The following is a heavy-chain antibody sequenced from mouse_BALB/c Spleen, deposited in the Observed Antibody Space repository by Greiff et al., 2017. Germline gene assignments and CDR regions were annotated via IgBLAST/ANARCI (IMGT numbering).Heavy chain of an antibody. CDR3: ARDGNGGLYYFDY. CDR1: GYTFTSYY. V-gene: IGHV1S56*01. Sequence: QVQLKQSGPELVKPGASVRISCKASGYTFTSYYIHWVKQRPGQGLEWIGWIYPGNVNTKYNEKFKGKATLTADKSSSTAYMQLSSLTSEDSAVYFCARDGNGGLYYFDYWGQGTTLTVSS. J-gene: IGHJ2*01. CDR2: IYPGNVNT. D-gene: IGHD2-1*01.